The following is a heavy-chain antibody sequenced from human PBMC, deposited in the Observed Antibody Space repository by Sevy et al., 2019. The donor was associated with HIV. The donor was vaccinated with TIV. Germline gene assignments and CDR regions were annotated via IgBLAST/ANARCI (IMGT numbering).Heavy chain of an antibody. D-gene: IGHD3-3*01. CDR3: ANMGRGYYFYFEL. CDR1: GGSFSSSYY. CDR2: IHYSGST. J-gene: IGHJ4*02. V-gene: IGHV4-39*02. Sequence: ETLSLTCTVSGGSFSSSYYWGWVRQPPGKGPEWIGCIHYSGSTYYNPSLKSRVSISVDTSKNSFSLKLSSVTAADTAVYYCANMGRGYYFYFELWGQGTLVTVSS.